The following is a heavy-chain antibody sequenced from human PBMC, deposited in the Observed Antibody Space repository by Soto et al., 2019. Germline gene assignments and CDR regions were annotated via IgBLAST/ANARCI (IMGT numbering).Heavy chain of an antibody. Sequence: PGGSLRLSCSASGFSFAAYTMSWVRLTPGKGLEWVGFIRRIAYGGTTDYAASVKGRFTISRDDSRKIVYLQMSRLKIEDTAVYYCSRSLAIDFDSWGQGT. V-gene: IGHV3-49*04. CDR3: SRSLAIDFDS. CDR1: GFSFAAYT. CDR2: IRRIAYGGTT. J-gene: IGHJ4*02.